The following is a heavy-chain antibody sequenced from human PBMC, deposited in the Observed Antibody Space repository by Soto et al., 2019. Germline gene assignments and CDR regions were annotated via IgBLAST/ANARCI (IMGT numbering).Heavy chain of an antibody. D-gene: IGHD3-3*01. J-gene: IGHJ6*02. V-gene: IGHV4-39*01. CDR1: GGSISSSSYY. CDR3: ASTSFDFWSGYSNYGMDV. CDR2: IYYSGST. Sequence: QLQLQESGPGLVKPSETLSLTCTVSGGSISSSSYYWGWIRQPPGKGLEWIGSIYYSGSTYYNPSLKSRVMKSVDTSKNQFSLKLSSVPAADTAVYYCASTSFDFWSGYSNYGMDVWGQGTSVTVSS.